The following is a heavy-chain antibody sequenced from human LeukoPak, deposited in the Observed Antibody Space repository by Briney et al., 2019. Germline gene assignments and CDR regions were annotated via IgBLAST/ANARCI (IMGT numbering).Heavy chain of an antibody. J-gene: IGHJ5*02. CDR3: ARAERQEWFNP. Sequence: GGSLRLSCAASGYIFSNYGMHWVRQAPGKGLEWVAVIWYDERKTLYADSVKGRFTISRDKSTNTLYLQMNSLRVEDTAVYYCARAERQEWFNPWGQGTLVTVSS. CDR1: GYIFSNYG. V-gene: IGHV3-33*01. CDR2: IWYDERKT.